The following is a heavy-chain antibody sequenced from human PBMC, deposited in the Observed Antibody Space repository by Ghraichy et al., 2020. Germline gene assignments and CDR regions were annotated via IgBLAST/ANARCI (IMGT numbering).Heavy chain of an antibody. CDR3: ARTVVRGTGYCDP. Sequence: SVKVSCKASGYTFTSYAISWVRQAPGQGLEWMGRIIAIHDIANYAQKFQGRVTITTDKSTSTAYMELSSLKSDDTAVYYCARTVVRGTGYCDPWGQGTLVTFSS. V-gene: IGHV1-69*04. J-gene: IGHJ5*02. CDR1: GYTFTSYA. D-gene: IGHD3-10*01. CDR2: IIAIHDIA.